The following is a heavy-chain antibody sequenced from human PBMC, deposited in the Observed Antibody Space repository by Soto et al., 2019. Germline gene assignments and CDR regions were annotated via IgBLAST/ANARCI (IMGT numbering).Heavy chain of an antibody. CDR3: ARLYSSGWYGPGRY. CDR2: INWNGGST. J-gene: IGHJ4*02. Sequence: PGGSLRLSCAASGFTFYDYGMSWVRQAPGKGLEWVSGINWNGGSTGYADSVKGRFTISRDNAKNSLYLQMNSLRAEDTALYYCARLYSSGWYGPGRYWGQGTLVTVSS. D-gene: IGHD6-19*01. V-gene: IGHV3-20*04. CDR1: GFTFYDYG.